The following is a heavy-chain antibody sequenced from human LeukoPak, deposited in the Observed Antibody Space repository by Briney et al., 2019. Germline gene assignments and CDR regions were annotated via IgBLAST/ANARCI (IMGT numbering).Heavy chain of an antibody. V-gene: IGHV3-23*01. J-gene: IGHJ4*02. Sequence: PGGSLRLSCAASGFTFSSYAMSWVCQAPGKGLEWVSAISGSGGSTYYADSVKGRFTISGGNSKNTLYLQMNSLRAEDTAVYYCAKGRIAAAGNFDYWGQGTLVTVSS. CDR3: AKGRIAAAGNFDY. D-gene: IGHD6-13*01. CDR2: ISGSGGST. CDR1: GFTFSSYA.